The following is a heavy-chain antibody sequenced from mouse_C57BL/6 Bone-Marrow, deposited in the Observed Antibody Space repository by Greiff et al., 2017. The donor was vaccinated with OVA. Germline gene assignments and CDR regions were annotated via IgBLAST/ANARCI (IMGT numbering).Heavy chain of an antibody. CDR2: IYPGSGST. D-gene: IGHD1-1*01. J-gene: IGHJ4*01. CDR3: ARFFTTVVAGAMDY. CDR1: GYTFTSYW. V-gene: IGHV1-55*01. Sequence: QVQLQQPGAELVKPGASVKMSCKASGYTFTSYWITWVKQRPGQGLEWIGDIYPGSGSTNYNEKFKSKATLTVDTSSSTAYMQLSSLTSEDSAVYYGARFFTTVVAGAMDYWGQGTSVTVSS.